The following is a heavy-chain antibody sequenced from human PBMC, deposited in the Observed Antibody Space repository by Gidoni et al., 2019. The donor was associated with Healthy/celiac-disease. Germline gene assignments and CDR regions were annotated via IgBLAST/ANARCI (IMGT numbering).Heavy chain of an antibody. CDR2: INHSGST. Sequence: QVQLQQWGAGLLKPSETLSLTCAVYGGSFSGYYWSWIRQPPGKGLEWIGEINHSGSTNYNPSLKSRVTISVDTSKNQFSLKLSSVTAADTAVYYCARRDYDYVWGSYRATSVDYWGQGTLVTVSS. V-gene: IGHV4-34*01. CDR1: GGSFSGYY. J-gene: IGHJ4*02. D-gene: IGHD3-16*02. CDR3: ARRDYDYVWGSYRATSVDY.